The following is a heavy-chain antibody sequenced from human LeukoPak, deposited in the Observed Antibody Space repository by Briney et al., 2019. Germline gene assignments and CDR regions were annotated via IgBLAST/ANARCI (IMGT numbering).Heavy chain of an antibody. V-gene: IGHV1-24*01. CDR3: ATPTGEGDAFDI. Sequence: GASVKVSCKVSGYTLTELSMHWVRQAPGKGLEWMGGFDPEDSETIYAQKFQGRVTMTEDTSTDTAYMELSSLRSEDTAVYYCATPTGEGDAFDIWGQGTMVTVSS. J-gene: IGHJ3*02. D-gene: IGHD3-16*01. CDR2: FDPEDSET. CDR1: GYTLTELS.